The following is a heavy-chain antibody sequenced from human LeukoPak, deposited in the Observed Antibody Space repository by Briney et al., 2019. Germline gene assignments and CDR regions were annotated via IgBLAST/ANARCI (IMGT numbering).Heavy chain of an antibody. CDR3: ARHSSGWYWDYYYYMDV. CDR2: IKQDGSEK. D-gene: IGHD6-19*01. J-gene: IGHJ6*03. V-gene: IGHV3-7*01. CDR1: GFTFSTYG. Sequence: PGGSLRLSCAASGFTFSTYGIHWVRQAPGKGLEWVANIKQDGSEKYYVDSVKGRFTISRDNAKNSLYLQMNSLRAEDTAVYYCARHSSGWYWDYYYYMDVWGKGTTVTVSS.